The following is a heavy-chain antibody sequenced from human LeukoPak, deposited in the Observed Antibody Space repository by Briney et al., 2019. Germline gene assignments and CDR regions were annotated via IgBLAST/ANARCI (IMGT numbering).Heavy chain of an antibody. V-gene: IGHV4-39*07. CDR3: ARAYYYGSGSYYNVQKYYFDY. CDR1: GGSLSSSSYY. D-gene: IGHD3-10*01. CDR2: INHSGST. Sequence: PSETLSLTCTVSGGSLSSSSYYWRWIRQPPGKGLEWIGEINHSGSTNYNPSLKSRVTISVDTSKNQFSLKLSSVTAADTAVYYCARAYYYGSGSYYNVQKYYFDYWGQGTLVTVSS. J-gene: IGHJ4*02.